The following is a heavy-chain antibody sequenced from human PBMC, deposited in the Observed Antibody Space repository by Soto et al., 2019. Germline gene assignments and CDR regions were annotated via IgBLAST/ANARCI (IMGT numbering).Heavy chain of an antibody. D-gene: IGHD6-13*01. J-gene: IGHJ5*02. CDR1: GFTFSSYA. V-gene: IGHV3-23*01. CDR2: ISGSGGST. CDR3: AKDRRGSSGWYRSRLNWFDP. Sequence: EVQLLESGGGLVQPGGSLRLSCAASGFTFSSYAMSWVRQAPGKGLEWVSAISGSGGSTYYADSVKGRFTISSDNSKNTLYLQMNSLRAEDTAVYYCAKDRRGSSGWYRSRLNWFDPWGQGTLVTVSS.